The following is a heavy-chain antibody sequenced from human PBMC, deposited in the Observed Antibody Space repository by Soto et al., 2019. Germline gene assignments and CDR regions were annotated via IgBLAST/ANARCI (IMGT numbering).Heavy chain of an antibody. CDR3: ARGAQWLVPYYYGMDV. V-gene: IGHV1-2*04. Sequence: ASVKVSCKASGYTFTCYYMHWVRQAPGQGLEWMGWINPNSGGTNYAQKFQGWVTMTRDTSISTAYMELSRLRSDDTAVYYCARGAQWLVPYYYGMDVWGQGTTVTVSS. CDR1: GYTFTCYY. D-gene: IGHD6-19*01. J-gene: IGHJ6*02. CDR2: INPNSGGT.